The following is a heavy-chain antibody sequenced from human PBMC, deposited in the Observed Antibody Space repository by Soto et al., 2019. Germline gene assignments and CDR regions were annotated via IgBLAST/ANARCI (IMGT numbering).Heavy chain of an antibody. CDR2: ISYDGSNK. CDR1: GFTFSSYA. Sequence: GSLRLSCAASGFTFSSYAMHWVRQAPGKGLEWVAVISYDGSNKYYADSVKGRFTISRDNSKNTLYLQMNSLRAEDTAVYYCARDMFFDYDFWSGPDYWGQGTLVTVSS. CDR3: ARDMFFDYDFWSGPDY. D-gene: IGHD3-3*01. J-gene: IGHJ4*02. V-gene: IGHV3-30-3*01.